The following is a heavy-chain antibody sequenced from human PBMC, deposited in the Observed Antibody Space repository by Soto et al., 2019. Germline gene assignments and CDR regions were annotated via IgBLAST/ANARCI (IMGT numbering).Heavy chain of an antibody. CDR1: GGSISSGGYY. D-gene: IGHD2-2*01. J-gene: IGHJ5*02. V-gene: IGHV4-31*03. Sequence: PSETLSLTCTVSGGSISSGGYYWSWTRQHPGKGLEWIGYIYYSGSTYYNPSLKSRVTISVDTSKNQFSLKLSSVTAAGTAVYYCARVVPAAPLNWFDPWGQGTLVTRLL. CDR3: ARVVPAAPLNWFDP. CDR2: IYYSGST.